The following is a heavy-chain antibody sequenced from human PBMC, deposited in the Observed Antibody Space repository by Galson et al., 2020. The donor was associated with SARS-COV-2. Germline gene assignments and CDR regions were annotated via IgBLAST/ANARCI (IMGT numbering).Heavy chain of an antibody. CDR2: INHGGRT. CDR3: ARGGSRPTMALDYYYYYMDV. J-gene: IGHJ6*03. Sequence: SETLSLKCAVYGGSFSGSQWNWVRQRPGKGLEWIGEINHGGRTNYSPSLKSRVTISVDTSKNQISLRLSSVTAADTAVYYCARGGSRPTMALDYYYYYMDVWGKGTSVTVSS. V-gene: IGHV4-34*01. D-gene: IGHD3-10*01. CDR1: GGSFSGSQ.